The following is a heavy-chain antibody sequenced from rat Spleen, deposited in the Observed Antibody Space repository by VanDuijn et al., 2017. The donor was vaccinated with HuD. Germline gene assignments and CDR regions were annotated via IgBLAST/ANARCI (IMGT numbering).Heavy chain of an antibody. Sequence: EVQLVESDGGLVQPGRSLKLSCAASGFTFSDYYMAWVRQSPKKGLEWVATILYDGSNTYYRDSVKGRFTISRDNAKSTLYLQMNSLRSEDTATYYCARLPTTRDYFDYWGQGASVTVSS. D-gene: IGHD1-10*01. CDR3: ARLPTTRDYFDY. CDR2: ILYDGSNT. CDR1: GFTFSDYY. J-gene: IGHJ4*01. V-gene: IGHV5-7*01.